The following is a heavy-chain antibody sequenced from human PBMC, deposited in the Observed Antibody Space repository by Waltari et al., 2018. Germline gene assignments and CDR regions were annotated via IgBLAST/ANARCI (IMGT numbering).Heavy chain of an antibody. D-gene: IGHD6-13*01. V-gene: IGHV3-43*01. CDR1: GFTSADYT. CDR3: AKATYSSSWTFDY. Sequence: EVQLVESGGVVVQPGGSLRLDCAASGFTSADYTMHWVRQAPGKGLEWVSLISWDGGSTYYADSVKGRFTISRDNSKNSLYLQMNSLRTEDTALYYCAKATYSSSWTFDYWGQGTLVTVSS. J-gene: IGHJ4*02. CDR2: ISWDGGST.